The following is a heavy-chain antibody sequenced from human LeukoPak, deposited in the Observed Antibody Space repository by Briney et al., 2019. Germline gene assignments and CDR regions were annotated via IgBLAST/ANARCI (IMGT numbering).Heavy chain of an antibody. CDR2: IYYSGST. D-gene: IGHD6-13*01. V-gene: IGHV4-59*01. CDR1: GGSISSYY. J-gene: IGHJ4*02. Sequence: SVTLSLTCTVSGGSISSYYWSWIRQPPGKGLEWIGYIYYSGSTNYNPSLKSRVTISVDTSKNQFSLKLSSVTAADTAVYYCARDRYSSSCLDYWGQGTLVTVSS. CDR3: ARDRYSSSCLDY.